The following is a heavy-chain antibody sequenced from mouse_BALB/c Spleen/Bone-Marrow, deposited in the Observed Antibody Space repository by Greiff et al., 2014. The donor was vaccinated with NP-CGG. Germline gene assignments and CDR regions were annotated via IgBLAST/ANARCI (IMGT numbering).Heavy chain of an antibody. CDR1: GYSFTNYW. CDR2: VHPSDSET. V-gene: IGHV1-74*01. J-gene: IGHJ3*01. Sequence: QVQLQQSGAELVRPGASVKLSCKASGYSFTNYWMNWVKQRPGQGLEWIGMVHPSDSETRLNQKFKDKATLTVDKSSSTAYIQLTSPTSEDSAVYYCARFGNYEGFAYWGQGTLVTVSA. CDR3: ARFGNYEGFAY. D-gene: IGHD2-1*01.